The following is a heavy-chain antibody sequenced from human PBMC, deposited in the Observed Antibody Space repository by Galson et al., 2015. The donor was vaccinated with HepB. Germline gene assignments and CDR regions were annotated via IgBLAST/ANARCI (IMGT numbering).Heavy chain of an antibody. CDR2: IYSDDST. CDR3: AAGIRFLEWLSPSDY. V-gene: IGHV3-53*01. D-gene: IGHD3-3*01. Sequence: SLRLSCAASGFMVRSNYMSWVRQAPGKGLEWVSVIYSDDSTYYADSVKGRFTISRHNSKNTLYLQMNSLRSEDTAVYYCAAGIRFLEWLSPSDYWGQGTLVTVSS. J-gene: IGHJ4*02. CDR1: GFMVRSNY.